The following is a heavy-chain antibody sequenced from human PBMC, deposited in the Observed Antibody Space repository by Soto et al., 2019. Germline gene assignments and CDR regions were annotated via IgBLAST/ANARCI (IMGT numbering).Heavy chain of an antibody. CDR2: IYYSGST. V-gene: IGHV4-39*07. CDR1: GGSISSSSYY. Sequence: PSETLSLTCTVSGGSISSSSYYWGWIRQPPGKGLEWIGSIYYSGSTYYNPSLKSRVTISVDTSKNQFSLKLTSVTAADTAVYYCARDKIPGLFDYWGQRTLDTGSS. CDR3: ARDKIPGLFDY. J-gene: IGHJ4*02. D-gene: IGHD2-21*01.